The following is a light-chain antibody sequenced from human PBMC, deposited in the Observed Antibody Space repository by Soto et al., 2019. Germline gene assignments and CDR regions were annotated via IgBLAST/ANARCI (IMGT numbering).Light chain of an antibody. CDR3: QQRSNWPRT. CDR1: QSVSSY. Sequence: DIVETPSPATPFLNPGERTTLSRRASQSVSSYLAWYQQKPGQAPKLLIYDASNRATGIPARFSGSGSGTDFTLTISSLEPEDFAVYYCQQRSNWPRTFGPGTKVDIK. CDR2: DAS. V-gene: IGKV3-11*01. J-gene: IGKJ3*01.